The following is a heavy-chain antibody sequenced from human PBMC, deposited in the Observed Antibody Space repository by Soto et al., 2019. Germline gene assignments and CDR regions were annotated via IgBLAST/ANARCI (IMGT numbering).Heavy chain of an antibody. CDR3: AHKLWFGELSGTGYFDY. CDR2: IYWDDDK. Sequence: QITLKESGPPLVKPTQTLTLTCTFSGFSLSTSGVGVGWIRQPPGKALEWLALIYWDDDKRYSPSLKSRLTITKDTSKNQVVLTMTNMDPVDTATYYCAHKLWFGELSGTGYFDYWGQGTLVTVSS. D-gene: IGHD3-10*01. V-gene: IGHV2-5*02. J-gene: IGHJ4*02. CDR1: GFSLSTSGVG.